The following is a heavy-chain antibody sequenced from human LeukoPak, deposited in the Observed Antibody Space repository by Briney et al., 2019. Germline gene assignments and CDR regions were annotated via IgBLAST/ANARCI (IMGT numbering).Heavy chain of an antibody. CDR3: ARTNYYFYYMDV. J-gene: IGHJ6*03. D-gene: IGHD2-8*01. CDR2: IYYSGST. CDR1: GGSINGNDYY. Sequence: SETLSLTCTVSGGSINGNDYYWGWIRQPPGKGLEWIGSIYYSGSTYYNPSLKSRVTISVDTSKNQFFLRLSSVTAADTAMYYCARTNYYFYYMDVWGRGTTVAVSS. V-gene: IGHV4-39*01.